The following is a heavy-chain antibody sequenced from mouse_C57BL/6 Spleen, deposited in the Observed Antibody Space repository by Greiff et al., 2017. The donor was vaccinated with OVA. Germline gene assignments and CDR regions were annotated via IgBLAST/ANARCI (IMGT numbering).Heavy chain of an antibody. CDR1: GYTFTSYW. CDR3: ARGYYGKGFDY. CDR2: IDPSDSYT. V-gene: IGHV1-69*01. J-gene: IGHJ2*01. D-gene: IGHD1-1*01. Sequence: QVQLKQPGAELVMPGASVKLSCKASGYTFTSYWMHWVKQRPGQGLEWIGEIDPSDSYTNYNQKFKGKSTLTVDKSSSTAYMQLSSLTSEDSAVYYCARGYYGKGFDYWGQGTTLTVSS.